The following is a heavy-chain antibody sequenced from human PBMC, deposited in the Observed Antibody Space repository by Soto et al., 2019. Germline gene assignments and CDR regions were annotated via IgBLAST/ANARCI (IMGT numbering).Heavy chain of an antibody. V-gene: IGHV4-4*07. D-gene: IGHD1-1*01. Sequence: KASETLSLTCTVSGASIINYYCSFVRQPAGKGLECLGRIYASGTTTYNPSLRSRVTMSVDTSKNQFSLSLNSVTAADTAVYYCARESRSELGTVEYWGQGTLVTVAS. J-gene: IGHJ4*02. CDR1: GASIINYY. CDR3: ARESRSELGTVEY. CDR2: IYASGTT.